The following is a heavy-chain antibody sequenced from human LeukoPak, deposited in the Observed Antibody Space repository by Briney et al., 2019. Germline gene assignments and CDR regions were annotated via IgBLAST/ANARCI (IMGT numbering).Heavy chain of an antibody. V-gene: IGHV1-69*13. CDR3: ARGSALLALPFDY. D-gene: IGHD2-15*01. CDR2: IIPIFGTA. CDR1: GGTFSSYA. J-gene: IGHJ4*02. Sequence: SVTVSCTASGGTFSSYAISWVRQAPGQGLEWMGGIIPIFGTANYAQKFQGRVTITADESTSTAYMELSSLRSEDTAVYYCARGSALLALPFDYWGQGTLVTVSS.